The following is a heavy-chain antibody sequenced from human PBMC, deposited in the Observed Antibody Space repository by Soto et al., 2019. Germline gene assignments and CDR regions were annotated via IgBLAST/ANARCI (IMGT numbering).Heavy chain of an antibody. CDR3: AGAGARPGGGSDY. D-gene: IGHD1-26*01. CDR2: ISSSTTTM. V-gene: IGHV3-48*01. CDR1: GFTFSIYS. J-gene: IGHJ4*02. Sequence: EVQLVESGGALVQPGGSLRLSCAASGFTFSIYSMNWVRQAPGKGLEWISYISSSTTTMYYAASVRGRFTISRDSAKLYLQMNSMLAEDTAVYYCAGAGARPGGGSDYWGQGTLVTVSS.